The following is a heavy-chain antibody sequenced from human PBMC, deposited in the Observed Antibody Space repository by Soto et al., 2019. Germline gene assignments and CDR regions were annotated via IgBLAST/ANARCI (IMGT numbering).Heavy chain of an antibody. J-gene: IGHJ4*02. CDR2: ISGSGGST. D-gene: IGHD4-17*01. Sequence: RYLRLSCAASVFTFSSYAMSWVRQAPGKGVEWVSAISGSGGSTYYADSVKGRFTISRDNCKYTLYLQMNSLRAEDTAVYYCAKGRGDYGGGFDYWGQGTLVTV. CDR3: AKGRGDYGGGFDY. CDR1: VFTFSSYA. V-gene: IGHV3-23*01.